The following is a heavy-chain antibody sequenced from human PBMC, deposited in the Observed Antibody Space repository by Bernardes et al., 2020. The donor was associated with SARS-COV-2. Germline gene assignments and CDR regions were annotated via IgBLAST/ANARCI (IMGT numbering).Heavy chain of an antibody. CDR3: AREDGDYPHCDL. CDR2: IYTSRST. V-gene: IGHV4-61*09. Sequence: SETLSLTCTVSGCSISSGSYSWSWIRQPAGKGLEWIRHIYTSRSTNYNLSLTSRVTISLDTSKNHFSLKMVPVTAADTAAYYCAREDGDYPHCDLWGRGTPVTVPS. CDR1: GCSISSGSYS. D-gene: IGHD4-17*01. J-gene: IGHJ2*01.